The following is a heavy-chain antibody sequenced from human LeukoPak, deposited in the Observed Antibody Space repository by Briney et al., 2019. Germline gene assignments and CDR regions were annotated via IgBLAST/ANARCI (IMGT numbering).Heavy chain of an antibody. CDR1: GGSISSGDYY. CDR3: ARGLGYYASGSSRKFDY. Sequence: SQTLSLTCTVSGGSISSGDYYWSWIRQPPGKGLEWIGEVNHSGGTNYNPSLKSRVTISVDTSKNQFSLKLTSVTAADTAVYYCARGLGYYASGSSRKFDYWGQGTLVTVSS. CDR2: VNHSGGT. J-gene: IGHJ4*02. V-gene: IGHV4-30-4*08. D-gene: IGHD3-10*01.